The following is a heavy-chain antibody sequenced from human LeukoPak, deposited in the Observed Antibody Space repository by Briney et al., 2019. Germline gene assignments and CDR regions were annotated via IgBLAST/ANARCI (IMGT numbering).Heavy chain of an antibody. CDR2: INPNSGGT. J-gene: IGHJ3*02. D-gene: IGHD5-12*01. CDR3: ARVRRVLATVPHAFDI. Sequence: ASVKVSCKASGYTFTGYYMHWVRQAPGQGLEWMGWINPNSGGTNYAQKFQGWVTMTRDTSISTAYMELSRLRSDDTAVYYCARVRRVLATVPHAFDIWGQGTMVTVSS. CDR1: GYTFTGYY. V-gene: IGHV1-2*04.